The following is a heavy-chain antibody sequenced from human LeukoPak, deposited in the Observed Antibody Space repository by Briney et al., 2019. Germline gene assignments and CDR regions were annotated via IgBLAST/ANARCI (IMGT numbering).Heavy chain of an antibody. J-gene: IGHJ6*03. D-gene: IGHD5-18*01. CDR3: ARIYGDTAMVVYYYYYMDV. CDR1: GYSISSGYY. V-gene: IGHV4-38-2*01. Sequence: SETLSLTCAVSGYSISSGYYWGWIRQPPGKGLEWIGSIYHSGSTYYNPSLKSRVTISVDTSKSQFSLKLSSVTAADTAVYYCARIYGDTAMVVYYYYYMDVWGKGTTVTVYS. CDR2: IYHSGST.